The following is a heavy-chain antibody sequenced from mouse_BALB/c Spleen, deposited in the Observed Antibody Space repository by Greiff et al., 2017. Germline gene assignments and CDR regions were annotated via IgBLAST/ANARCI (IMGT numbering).Heavy chain of an antibody. CDR2: ISDGGSYT. Sequence: EVMLVESGGGLVKPGGSLKLSCAASGFTFSDYYMYWVRQTPEKRLEWVATISDGGSYTYYPDSVKGRFTISRDNAKNNLYLQMSSLKSEDTAMYYCARDYYGSSYAMDYWGQGTSGTVSS. D-gene: IGHD1-1*01. CDR3: ARDYYGSSYAMDY. J-gene: IGHJ4*01. V-gene: IGHV5-4*02. CDR1: GFTFSDYY.